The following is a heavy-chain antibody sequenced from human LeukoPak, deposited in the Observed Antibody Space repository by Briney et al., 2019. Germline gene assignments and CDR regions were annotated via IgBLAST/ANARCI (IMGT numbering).Heavy chain of an antibody. D-gene: IGHD4/OR15-4a*01. J-gene: IGHJ4*02. CDR1: GGSISSYY. CDR2: IYYSGST. CDR3: ASGAGSLLY. Sequence: NPSQTLSLTCTVSGGSISSYYWSWIRQPPRKRLEWIGYIYYSGSTNYNPSLKSRVTISVDTSKNQFSLKLSSVTAADTAVYYCASGAGSLLYWGQGTLVTVSS. V-gene: IGHV4-59*01.